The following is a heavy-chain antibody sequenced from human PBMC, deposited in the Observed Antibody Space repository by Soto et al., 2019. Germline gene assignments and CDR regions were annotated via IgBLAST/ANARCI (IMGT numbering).Heavy chain of an antibody. V-gene: IGHV4-4*01. CDR3: AREIVTAGGNNYFDP. CDR1: GGTVASSHW. J-gene: IGHJ5*02. Sequence: TLSLTCGVSGGTVASSHWWSWVRQSPGRGLEWIGNVYHTGDTNFNPSLQSRVTFSVDKSNNQFSLRLTSVTTADTAVYFCAREIVTAGGNNYFDPWGPGTLVTVSS. CDR2: VYHTGDT. D-gene: IGHD2-21*02.